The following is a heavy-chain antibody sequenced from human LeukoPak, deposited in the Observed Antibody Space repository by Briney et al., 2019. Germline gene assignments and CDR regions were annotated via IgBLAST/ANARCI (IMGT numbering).Heavy chain of an antibody. D-gene: IGHD6-19*01. Sequence: ASVKVSCKVSGYTLTELSVHWVRQAPGQGLEWMGWINPNSGGTNYAQKFQGRVTMTRDTSISTAYMELSRLRSDDTAVYYCARAFIKSGYSSGWYVGWGQGTLVTVSS. CDR1: GYTLTELS. J-gene: IGHJ4*02. V-gene: IGHV1-2*02. CDR2: INPNSGGT. CDR3: ARAFIKSGYSSGWYVG.